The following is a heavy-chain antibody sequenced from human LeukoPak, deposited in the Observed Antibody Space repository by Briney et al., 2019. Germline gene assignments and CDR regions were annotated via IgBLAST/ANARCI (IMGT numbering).Heavy chain of an antibody. CDR2: IDWDDDK. Sequence: SGPALVKPTQTLTLTCTFSGFSLSTGGMRVNWIRQPPGKALEWLSRIDWDDDKFYSTSLKTRLTISKDTSKNQVVLTMTNMDPVDTATYYCARTSPETYSGCSPFDYWGQGTLVTVSS. J-gene: IGHJ4*02. V-gene: IGHV2-70*04. D-gene: IGHD1-26*01. CDR3: ARTSPETYSGCSPFDY. CDR1: GFSLSTGGMR.